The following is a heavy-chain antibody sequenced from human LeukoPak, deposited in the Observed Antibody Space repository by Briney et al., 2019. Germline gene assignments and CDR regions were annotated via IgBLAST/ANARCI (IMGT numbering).Heavy chain of an antibody. V-gene: IGHV3-72*01. CDR2: SRNKANSYTT. CDR3: ATSVVPATPFDY. J-gene: IGHJ4*02. D-gene: IGHD2-21*02. Sequence: GGSLRLSCAASGFIVSNNYMSWVRQAPGKGLEWVGRSRNKANSYTTEYAASVEGRFTISRDDSKNSMFLHMNSLKTEDTAMYYCATSVVPATPFDYWGQGTLVTVSS. CDR1: GFIVSNNY.